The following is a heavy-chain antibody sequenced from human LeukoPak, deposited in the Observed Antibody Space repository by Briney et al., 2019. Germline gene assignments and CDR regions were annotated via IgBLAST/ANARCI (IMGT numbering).Heavy chain of an antibody. D-gene: IGHD6-19*01. CDR3: AKDVVGQQWPENY. J-gene: IGHJ4*02. Sequence: GRSLRLSCAASGFTFSSYGMHWVRQAPGKGLEWVTFIQYDGSVKLYGDSVKGRFTISRDNSKNTLYLQMNSLRAEDTAVYFCAKDVVGQQWPENYWGQGTLVTVSS. CDR1: GFTFSSYG. CDR2: IQYDGSVK. V-gene: IGHV3-30*18.